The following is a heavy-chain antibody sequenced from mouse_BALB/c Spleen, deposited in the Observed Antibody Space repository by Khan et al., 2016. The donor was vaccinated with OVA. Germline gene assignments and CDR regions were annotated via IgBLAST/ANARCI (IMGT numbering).Heavy chain of an antibody. CDR3: AHPSYDPLYFEV. J-gene: IGHJ1*01. V-gene: IGHV14-3*02. CDR1: GFNIKDSY. D-gene: IGHD2-3*01. Sequence: VQLQQSGAELVKPGASVKLSCTASGFNIKDSYIHWVKQRPEQGLEWIGRIAPANGNTEYDPKFQGKATITADTSSNTSYLQLSSLTSEYSAVYCGAHPSYDPLYFEVWGAGTTVTVSS. CDR2: IAPANGNT.